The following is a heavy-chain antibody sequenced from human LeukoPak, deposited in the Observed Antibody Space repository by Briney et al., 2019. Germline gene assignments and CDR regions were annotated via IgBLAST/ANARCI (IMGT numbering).Heavy chain of an antibody. CDR1: GGSFSGYY. D-gene: IGHD6-19*01. V-gene: IGHV4-34*01. CDR2: INHSGST. J-gene: IGHJ4*02. CDR3: ARGWVSVAGTILYYFDY. Sequence: SETLSLTCAVYGGSFSGYYWSWIRQPPGKGLEWIGEINHSGSTNYNPSLKSRATISVDTSKNQFSLKLSSVTAADTAVYYCARGWVSVAGTILYYFDYWGQGTLVTASS.